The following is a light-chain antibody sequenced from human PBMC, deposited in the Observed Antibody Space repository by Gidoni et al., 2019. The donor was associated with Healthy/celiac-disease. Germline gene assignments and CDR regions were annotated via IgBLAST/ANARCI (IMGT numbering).Light chain of an antibody. CDR3: QQYGSSPPLT. V-gene: IGKV3-20*01. CDR2: DAS. Sequence: EIVLPQSPGTLSLSPGERATLSCRASQSVSSSYLAWYQQKPGQAPRLLIYDASSRATGIPDRFSGSGSGTDFTLTISRLEPEDFAVYYCQQYGSSPPLTFGGXTKVEIK. CDR1: QSVSSSY. J-gene: IGKJ4*01.